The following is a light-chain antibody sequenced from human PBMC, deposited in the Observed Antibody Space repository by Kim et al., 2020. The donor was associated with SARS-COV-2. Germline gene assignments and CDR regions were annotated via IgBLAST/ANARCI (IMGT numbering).Light chain of an antibody. CDR3: QQYNNWPPS. CDR2: GAS. CDR1: QSVSSN. Sequence: VSPGERATLSCRASQSVSSNLAWYQQKPGQAPRLLIYGASTRATGIPARFSGSGSGTEFTLTISSLQSEDFAVYYCQQYNNWPPSFGGGTKVDIK. V-gene: IGKV3-15*01. J-gene: IGKJ4*01.